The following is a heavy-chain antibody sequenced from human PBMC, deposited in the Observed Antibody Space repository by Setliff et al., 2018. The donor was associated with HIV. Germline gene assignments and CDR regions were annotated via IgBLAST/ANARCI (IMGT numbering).Heavy chain of an antibody. D-gene: IGHD5-12*01. CDR3: ARPSAGGGYNYWYFDL. V-gene: IGHV4-34*01. J-gene: IGHJ2*01. Sequence: PSETLSLTCAVYGESFSDDYWSWIRQPPGWGLEWIGEINHSGTTNYNPSLMGRVTISVDTSKNQFSLKLSSVTAADTAVYYCARPSAGGGYNYWYFDLWGPETLLVTVSS. CDR1: GESFSDDY. CDR2: INHSGTT.